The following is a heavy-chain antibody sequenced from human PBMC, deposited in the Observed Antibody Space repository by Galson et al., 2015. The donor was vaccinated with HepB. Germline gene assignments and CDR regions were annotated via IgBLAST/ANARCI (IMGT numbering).Heavy chain of an antibody. D-gene: IGHD3-9*01. V-gene: IGHV1-2*02. CDR2: INPNSGGT. Sequence: SVKVSCKASGYTFTGYYMHWVRQAPGQGLEWMGWINPNSGGTNYAQKFQGRVTMTRDTSISTAYMELSRLRSDDTAGYYCARSRANYDILTGNWFDPWGQGTLVTVSS. CDR3: ARSRANYDILTGNWFDP. CDR1: GYTFTGYY. J-gene: IGHJ5*02.